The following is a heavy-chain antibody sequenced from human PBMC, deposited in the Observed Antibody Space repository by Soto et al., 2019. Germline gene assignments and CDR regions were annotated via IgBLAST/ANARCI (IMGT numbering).Heavy chain of an antibody. V-gene: IGHV3-15*07. J-gene: IGHJ4*02. CDR2: IKSKTDGGTA. CDR1: GFSFSNAW. D-gene: IGHD2-2*02. Sequence: PGGSLGLSCAASGFSFSNAWMNWVRQAPGKGLEWVGRIKSKTDGGTADYAAPVKGRFTISRDDSKNTLYLQMNSLKTEDTAVYYCTTDVATIREFDYWGQGTLVTVSS. CDR3: TTDVATIREFDY.